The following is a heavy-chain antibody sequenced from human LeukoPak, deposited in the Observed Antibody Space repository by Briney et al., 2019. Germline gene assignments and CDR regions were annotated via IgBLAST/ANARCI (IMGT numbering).Heavy chain of an antibody. D-gene: IGHD2/OR15-2a*01. J-gene: IGHJ4*02. Sequence: PGRSLRLSCAASGFTFDDYATHWVRQAPGKGLEWVSGISWNSGSIGYADSVKGRFTISRDNAKNSLYLQMNSLRAEDTALYYCAKGHPHFNYFDYWGQGTLVTVSS. CDR2: ISWNSGSI. CDR1: GFTFDDYA. V-gene: IGHV3-9*01. CDR3: AKGHPHFNYFDY.